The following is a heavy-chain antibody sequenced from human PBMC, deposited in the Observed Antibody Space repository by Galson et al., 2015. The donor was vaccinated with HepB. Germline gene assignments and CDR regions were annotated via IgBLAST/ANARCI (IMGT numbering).Heavy chain of an antibody. Sequence: SLRLSCAASGFTFSSYAMSWVRQAPGKGLEWVSAISGNGGSTYYADSVKGRFTISRDNSKNTPYLQMNSLRAEDTAVYYCARRGSSSWDTGDAFDIWGQGTMVTVSS. D-gene: IGHD6-13*01. CDR1: GFTFSSYA. V-gene: IGHV3-23*01. CDR3: ARRGSSSWDTGDAFDI. J-gene: IGHJ3*02. CDR2: ISGNGGST.